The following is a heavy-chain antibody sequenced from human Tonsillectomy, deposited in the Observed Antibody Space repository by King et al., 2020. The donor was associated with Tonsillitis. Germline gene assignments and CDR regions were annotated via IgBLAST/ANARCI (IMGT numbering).Heavy chain of an antibody. Sequence: VQLVESGAEVKKPGASVKVSCKASGYTFTGYYMHWVRQAPGQGLEWMGWINPNSGGTNFAQKFQGRVTMTRDTSISTAYMELSSLRSDDTAVYYCARVQDGDYPGGLDYWGQGTLVTVSS. J-gene: IGHJ4*02. CDR3: ARVQDGDYPGGLDY. CDR1: GYTFTGYY. CDR2: INPNSGGT. V-gene: IGHV1-2*02. D-gene: IGHD4-17*01.